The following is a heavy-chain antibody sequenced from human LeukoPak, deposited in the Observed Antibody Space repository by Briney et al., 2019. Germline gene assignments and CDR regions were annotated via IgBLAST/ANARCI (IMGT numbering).Heavy chain of an antibody. J-gene: IGHJ4*02. CDR1: GFTFSSYA. CDR3: ARGSGSQSLGFDS. D-gene: IGHD1-26*01. Sequence: PGGSLRLSCAASGFTFSSYAMSWVRQVPGKGLEWVSYISVSSTTMYYAGSVEGRFTIFRDNAKNSLYLQMNSLRAEDTAMYFCARGSGSQSLGFDSWGQGTLVTVSS. CDR2: ISVSSTTM. V-gene: IGHV3-48*01.